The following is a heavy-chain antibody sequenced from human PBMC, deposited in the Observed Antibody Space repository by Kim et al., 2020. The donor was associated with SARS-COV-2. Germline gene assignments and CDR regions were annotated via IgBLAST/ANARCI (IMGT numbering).Heavy chain of an antibody. CDR2: IYSGGSST. D-gene: IGHD3-10*01. Sequence: GGSLRLSCAASGFTFSSYAMSWVRQAPGKGLEWVSVIYSGGSSTYYADSVKGRFTISRDNSKNTLYLQMNSLRAEDTAVYYCAKDLWLEGSGIFQWGQGTLVTVSS. V-gene: IGHV3-23*03. J-gene: IGHJ4*02. CDR1: GFTFSSYA. CDR3: AKDLWLEGSGIFQ.